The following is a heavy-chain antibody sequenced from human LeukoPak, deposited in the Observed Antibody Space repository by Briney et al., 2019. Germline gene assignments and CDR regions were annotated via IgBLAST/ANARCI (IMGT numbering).Heavy chain of an antibody. V-gene: IGHV3-49*04. CDR3: SRRANYDYFDY. Sequence: GGSLRLSCTASGFTFGDYAMGWVRQAPGKGLEWVGFIRSKGYGGTTEYAASVKGRFTISSDDSKSVAYLQMNTLKTEDTAVYYCSRRANYDYFDYWGQGTLVTVSS. CDR1: GFTFGDYA. J-gene: IGHJ4*02. CDR2: IRSKGYGGTT. D-gene: IGHD4/OR15-4a*01.